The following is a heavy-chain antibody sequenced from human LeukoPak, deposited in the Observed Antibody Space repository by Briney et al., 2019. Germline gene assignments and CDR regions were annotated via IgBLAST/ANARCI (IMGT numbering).Heavy chain of an antibody. V-gene: IGHV3-30-3*01. CDR3: ARVFLERLTSGYFDN. D-gene: IGHD3-3*01. Sequence: GGSLRLSCAASGFTFSNAWMSWVRQAPGKGLEWVAVISYDGRQKYYGDSVKGRFTISRDNPKNTLCLQMNSLRDDDTAVYYCARVFLERLTSGYFDNWGQGTLVTVSP. J-gene: IGHJ4*02. CDR1: GFTFSNAW. CDR2: ISYDGRQK.